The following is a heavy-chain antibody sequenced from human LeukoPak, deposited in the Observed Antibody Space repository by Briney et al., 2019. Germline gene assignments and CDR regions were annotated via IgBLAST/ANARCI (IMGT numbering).Heavy chain of an antibody. J-gene: IGHJ6*03. Sequence: SETLSLTCTVSGGSISSYYGSWIRQPAGKGLEWIGRIYTSGSTNYNPSLKSRVTMSVDTSKNQFSLKLSSVTAADTAVYYCAGGYSYAYYYYMDVWGKGTTVTISS. CDR2: IYTSGST. CDR1: GGSISSYY. D-gene: IGHD5-18*01. V-gene: IGHV4-4*07. CDR3: AGGYSYAYYYYMDV.